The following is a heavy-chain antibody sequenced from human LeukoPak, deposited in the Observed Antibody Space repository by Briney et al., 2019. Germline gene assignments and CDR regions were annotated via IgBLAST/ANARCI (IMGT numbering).Heavy chain of an antibody. J-gene: IGHJ4*02. Sequence: ASVKVSCKASGGTFNSYAISWVRQAPGQGLEWMGGIIPIFGTTNYARKFRGRVTLTADTSASTAYMELSSLRSEDMAVYYCARTTGDGYNLAPFDYWGQGTLVTVSS. CDR3: ARTTGDGYNLAPFDY. CDR1: GGTFNSYA. D-gene: IGHD5-24*01. V-gene: IGHV1-69*06. CDR2: IIPIFGTT.